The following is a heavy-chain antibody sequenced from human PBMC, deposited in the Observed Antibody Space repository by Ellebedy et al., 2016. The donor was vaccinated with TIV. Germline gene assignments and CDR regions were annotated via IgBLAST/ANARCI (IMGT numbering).Heavy chain of an antibody. CDR1: GFSFSDYV. V-gene: IGHV3-30-3*01. CDR3: ARAPTTYISFDP. Sequence: GESLKISCAASGFSFSDYVMHWVRQTPGKGLEWVSIISYDGSNKYYPDSVKGRFTISRDTSNNTLYLQMHSLRPEHTAVYYCARAPTTYISFDPWGQGTLVTVSS. CDR2: ISYDGSNK. D-gene: IGHD1-1*01. J-gene: IGHJ5*02.